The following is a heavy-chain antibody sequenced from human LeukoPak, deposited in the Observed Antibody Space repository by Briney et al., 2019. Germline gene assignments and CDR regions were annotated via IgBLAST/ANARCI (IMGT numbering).Heavy chain of an antibody. Sequence: SETLSLTCTVSGGSISSYYWSWIRQPPGKGLEWIGYIYYSGSTNYNPSLKSRVTISVDTSKNQFSLKLSSVTAADTAVYYCARDRGSGSYRYYYYGMDVWGQGTTVTVSS. V-gene: IGHV4-59*01. D-gene: IGHD3-10*01. CDR2: IYYSGST. CDR1: GGSISSYY. CDR3: ARDRGSGSYRYYYYGMDV. J-gene: IGHJ6*02.